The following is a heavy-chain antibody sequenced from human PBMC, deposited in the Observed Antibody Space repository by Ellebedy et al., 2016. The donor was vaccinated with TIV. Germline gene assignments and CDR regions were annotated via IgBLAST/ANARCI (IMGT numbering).Heavy chain of an antibody. J-gene: IGHJ4*02. V-gene: IGHV3-48*02. Sequence: GGSLRLXXAASGFTFSSYSMDWVRQAPGKGLEWVSYISSSSSTIYYADSVKGRFTISRDNAKNSLYLQMNSLRDEDTAVYYCASLSSTSCQGLCFDYWGQGTLVTVSS. CDR2: ISSSSSTI. CDR1: GFTFSSYS. CDR3: ASLSSTSCQGLCFDY. D-gene: IGHD2-2*01.